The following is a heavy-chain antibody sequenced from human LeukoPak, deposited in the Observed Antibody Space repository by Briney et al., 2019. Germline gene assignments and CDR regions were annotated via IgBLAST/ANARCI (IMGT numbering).Heavy chain of an antibody. J-gene: IGHJ4*02. CDR1: GFTFDDYG. CDR3: ARWASGLTGTTGGGYFDY. Sequence: GGSLRLSCAASGFTFDDYGMSWVRQAPGKGLEWVAGINWNSGSTGYADSVKGRFTISRDNAKNSLYLQMNSLRGEDTALYYCARWASGLTGTTGGGYFDYWGQGTLATVSS. V-gene: IGHV3-20*04. CDR2: INWNSGST. D-gene: IGHD1-20*01.